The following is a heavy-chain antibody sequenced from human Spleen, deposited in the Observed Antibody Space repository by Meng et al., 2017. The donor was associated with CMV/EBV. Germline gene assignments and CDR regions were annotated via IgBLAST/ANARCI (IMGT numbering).Heavy chain of an antibody. CDR1: GDRVSSKSAA. CDR3: TRDVLGGFDP. CDR2: TYSRSKWYS. V-gene: IGHV6-1*01. Sequence: SPGDRVSSKSAAWNWIRQPPSRGLEWLGRTYSRSKWYSEYAVSLRGRIIINPDTSKIQFSLQLNSVTPDDTAVDYCTRDVLGGFDPWGQGTLVTVSS. J-gene: IGHJ5*02. D-gene: IGHD3-16*01.